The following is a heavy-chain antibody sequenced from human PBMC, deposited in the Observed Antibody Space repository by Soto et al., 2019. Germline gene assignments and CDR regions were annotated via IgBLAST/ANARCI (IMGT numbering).Heavy chain of an antibody. D-gene: IGHD6-19*01. CDR1: GYTFSGFY. CDR2: INPNSGGT. Sequence: ASVKVSCKASGYTFSGFYMHWVRQSPGQGLEWMGWINPNSGGTKSAEKFQGRVTMTRDTSISTAYMELSRLTSDDTAVYYCASAAVTGTAGLDFWGQGTQVTVSS. J-gene: IGHJ4*02. CDR3: ASAAVTGTAGLDF. V-gene: IGHV1-2*02.